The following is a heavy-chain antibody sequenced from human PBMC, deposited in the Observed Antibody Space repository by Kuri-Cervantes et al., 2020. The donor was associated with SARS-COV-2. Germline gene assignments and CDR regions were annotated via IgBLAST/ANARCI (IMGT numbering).Heavy chain of an antibody. J-gene: IGHJ3*02. CDR1: EFTFSSYA. V-gene: IGHV3-30*04. CDR2: ISYDGSNK. CDR3: ARVKTSAGTHDASDM. D-gene: IGHD6-13*01. Sequence: SCHVSEFTFSSYAMDWVRQAPGKGLEWVAVISYDGSNKYYADSVKGRFTISRDNYKNTLYLQMNSLRAEDTAVYYCARVKTSAGTHDASDMWFQAIMVTVSS.